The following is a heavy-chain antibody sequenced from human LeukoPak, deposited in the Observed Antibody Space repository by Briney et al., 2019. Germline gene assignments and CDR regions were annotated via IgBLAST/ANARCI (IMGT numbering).Heavy chain of an antibody. J-gene: IGHJ4*02. D-gene: IGHD2-2*01. CDR1: GFTFDDYA. Sequence: GRSLRLSCAASGFTFDDYAMHWVRQAPGKGLEWVSGISWNSGIIDYADSVKGRFTISRDNAKNSLYLQMNSLRAEDTALYYCAKDREVVXAAISYFDYWGQGTLVTVSS. V-gene: IGHV3-9*01. CDR2: ISWNSGII. CDR3: AKDREVVXAAISYFDY.